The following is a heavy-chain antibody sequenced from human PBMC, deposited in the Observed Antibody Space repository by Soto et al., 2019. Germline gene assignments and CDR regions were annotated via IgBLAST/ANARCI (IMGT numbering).Heavy chain of an antibody. J-gene: IGHJ6*02. CDR2: IYHSGST. CDR3: ARVDGRYGMDV. D-gene: IGHD4-17*01. CDR1: GGSISSSNW. Sequence: ETLSLTFDVSGGSISSSNWWIWVRQPPGKGLEWIGEIYHSGSTNYNPSLKSRVTISVDKSKNQFSLKLSSVTAEDTAVYYCARVDGRYGMDVWGQGTTVTVYS. V-gene: IGHV4-4*02.